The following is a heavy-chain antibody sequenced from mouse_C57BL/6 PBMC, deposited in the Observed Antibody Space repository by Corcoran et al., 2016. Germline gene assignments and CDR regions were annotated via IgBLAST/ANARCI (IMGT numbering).Heavy chain of an antibody. V-gene: IGHV9-3*01. CDR1: GYTFTTYG. CDR3: VRDSNGYFDV. CDR2: INTYSGVP. Sequence: QIQLVQSGPELKKPGETVKISCKASGYTFTTYGMSWVKQAPGKGLKWMGWINTYSGVPTYADDFKGRFAFSLETSASTAYLQINNLKNEDTATYFCVRDSNGYFDVWGTGTTVTVS. J-gene: IGHJ1*03.